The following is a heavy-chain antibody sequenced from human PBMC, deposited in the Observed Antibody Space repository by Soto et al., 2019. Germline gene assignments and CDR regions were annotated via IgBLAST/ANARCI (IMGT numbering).Heavy chain of an antibody. CDR3: ASVPYAFWSGADYYSGMDV. Sequence: PGGSLRLSCAASGLTFSSYAMHWVRQAPGKGLEWVAVISYEGSNKYYADSVTGRFTISRDNSKNTLYLQMNSQRAEDTAVYYCASVPYAFWSGADYYSGMDVWGQGTTVTASS. CDR1: GLTFSSYA. V-gene: IGHV3-30-3*01. J-gene: IGHJ6*02. CDR2: ISYEGSNK. D-gene: IGHD3-3*01.